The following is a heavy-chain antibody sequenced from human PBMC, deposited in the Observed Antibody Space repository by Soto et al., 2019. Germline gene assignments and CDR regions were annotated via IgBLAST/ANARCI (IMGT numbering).Heavy chain of an antibody. CDR1: GFTFSTYA. CDR3: ARGVRYCSRTNCPNCFDS. V-gene: IGHV3-33*01. J-gene: IGHJ5*01. D-gene: IGHD2-2*01. CDR2: IWYDGSNK. Sequence: GGSLRLSCAASGFTFSTYAMQWVRQAPGKGLEWVAVIWYDGSNKYYGDSVKGRFTISRDNSKNTLYLQMNSLRLEDTATYYCARGVRYCSRTNCPNCFDSWGQGTLVTVSS.